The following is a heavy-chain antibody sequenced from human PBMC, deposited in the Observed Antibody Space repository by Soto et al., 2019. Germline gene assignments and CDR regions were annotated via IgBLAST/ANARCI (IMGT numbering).Heavy chain of an antibody. J-gene: IGHJ5*02. CDR3: ARDRSFYEFWRGYPNWFDA. D-gene: IGHD3-3*01. V-gene: IGHV1-3*01. CDR1: GYTFTSYA. Sequence: GASVKVSCKASGYTFTSYAMHWVRQAPGQRLEWMGWINAGNGNTKYSQKFQGRVTITRDTSASTAYMELSSLRSEDTAVYYCARDRSFYEFWRGYPNWFDAWGQGALVTVSS. CDR2: INAGNGNT.